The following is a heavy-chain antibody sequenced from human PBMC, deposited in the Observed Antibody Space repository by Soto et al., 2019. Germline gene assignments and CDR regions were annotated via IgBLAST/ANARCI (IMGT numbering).Heavy chain of an antibody. D-gene: IGHD3-3*01. Sequence: PGGSLRLSCAASGFTFDDYAMHWVRQAPGKGLEWVSGISWNSGSIGYADSVKGRFTISRDNAKNSLYLQMNSLRAEDTALYYCARSGRSGYYMSRAFDIWGQGTMVTVSS. V-gene: IGHV3-9*01. J-gene: IGHJ3*02. CDR2: ISWNSGSI. CDR1: GFTFDDYA. CDR3: ARSGRSGYYMSRAFDI.